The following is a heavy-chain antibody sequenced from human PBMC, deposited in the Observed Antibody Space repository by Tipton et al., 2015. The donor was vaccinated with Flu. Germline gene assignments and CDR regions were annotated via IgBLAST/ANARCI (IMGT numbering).Heavy chain of an antibody. V-gene: IGHV4-4*07. J-gene: IGHJ4*02. CDR2: IYSSGST. D-gene: IGHD3-10*02. Sequence: TLSLTCTVSGGSLSSFYWSWIRQPAGKGLEWIGRIYSSGSTKYSPAFKSRVTLSVDTSKNQFSLNLSSVTASDTALYFCARCSGSGTDVIYDYWGQGTPVTVSS. CDR1: GGSLSSFY. CDR3: ARCSGSGTDVIYDY.